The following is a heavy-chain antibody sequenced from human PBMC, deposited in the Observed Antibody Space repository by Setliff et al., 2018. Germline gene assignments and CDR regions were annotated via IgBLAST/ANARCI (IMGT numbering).Heavy chain of an antibody. CDR3: ARDPGFHSGTWCLGD. CDR2: RSTRGDT. J-gene: IGHJ4*02. Sequence: SETLSLTCTVSGDSIDSAFWNWIRQSPEKGLEWIGYRSTRGDTNSNPSLRSRLTMSLDTSRSQFSLNLASVTAADTALYYCARDPGFHSGTWCLGDWGQGIQVTVSS. CDR1: GDSIDSAF. V-gene: IGHV4-4*07. D-gene: IGHD2-8*01.